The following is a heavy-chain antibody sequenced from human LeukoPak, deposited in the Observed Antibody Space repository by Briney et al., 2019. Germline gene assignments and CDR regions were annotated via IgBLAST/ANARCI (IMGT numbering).Heavy chain of an antibody. CDR3: AKFEFGF. Sequence: GGSLRLSCAASGFTFDDYGMSWVRQAPGKGLEWVSAISGSGGSTYYADSVRGRFTISRDNSKNTLYLQMNSLRDEDTAVYYCAKFEFGFWGQGTLVTVSS. J-gene: IGHJ4*02. D-gene: IGHD3-16*01. CDR2: ISGSGGST. V-gene: IGHV3-23*01. CDR1: GFTFDDYG.